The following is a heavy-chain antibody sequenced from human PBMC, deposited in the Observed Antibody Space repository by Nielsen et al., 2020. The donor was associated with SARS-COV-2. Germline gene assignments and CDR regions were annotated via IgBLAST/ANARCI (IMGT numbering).Heavy chain of an antibody. CDR2: MSYDGNIQ. CDR1: GFSLSTYA. V-gene: IGHV3-30-3*01. Sequence: GESLKISCAASGFSLSTYAMHWVRQAPGKGLEWVAVMSYDGNIQYYADSVKGRFTISRDNSKDTLYLQMNNLKGEDTALYYCARGRSGGFRTGGFGMDVWGQGTTVTVSS. CDR3: ARGRSGGFRTGGFGMDV. J-gene: IGHJ6*02. D-gene: IGHD4-23*01.